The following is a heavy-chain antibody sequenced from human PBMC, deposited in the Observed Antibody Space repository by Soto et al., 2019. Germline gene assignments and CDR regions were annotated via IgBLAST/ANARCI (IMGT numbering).Heavy chain of an antibody. CDR1: GASVTNAW. CDR2: IKTRIDSATT. Sequence: EVQLVESGGGLVKPGESLRLSCAASGASVTNAWMNWVRQAPGKGLAWVGRIKTRIDSATTDDAAPVKGRFTISRDESKNTLYLQMDSLKTEDTAVYYCTAEDPSWLRGLEYWGQGTLVTVSS. CDR3: TAEDPSWLRGLEY. V-gene: IGHV3-15*01. D-gene: IGHD5-12*01. J-gene: IGHJ4*02.